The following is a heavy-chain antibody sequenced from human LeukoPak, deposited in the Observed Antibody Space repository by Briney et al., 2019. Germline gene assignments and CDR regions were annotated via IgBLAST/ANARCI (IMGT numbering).Heavy chain of an antibody. CDR3: GYSGYDFPFDY. CDR1: EFPVCANY. CDR2: IYSGSST. Sequence: GSLRLSCSASEFPVCANYMSWVRPAPGKGLEWVSVIYSGSSTFYADSVKGRFTISRHNTRNTLYLQMNSLRAEDTAVYYCGYSGYDFPFDYWGQGTLVTVSS. V-gene: IGHV3-53*04. J-gene: IGHJ4*02. D-gene: IGHD5-12*01.